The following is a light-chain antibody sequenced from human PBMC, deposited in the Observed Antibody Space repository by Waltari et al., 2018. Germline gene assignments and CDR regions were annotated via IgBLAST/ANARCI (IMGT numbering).Light chain of an antibody. CDR1: SSNIGSKS. CDR3: ATWDDSLNGL. CDR2: SNN. J-gene: IGLJ2*01. V-gene: IGLV1-44*01. Sequence: QSVLTQPPSVSGTPGQRVSISCSGSSSNIGSKSVNWYQQVPGTAPKLLIYSNNQRPSGVPDGFSGSKSGTSASLASSGLQSEDEADYYCATWDDSLNGLFGGGTKLTVL.